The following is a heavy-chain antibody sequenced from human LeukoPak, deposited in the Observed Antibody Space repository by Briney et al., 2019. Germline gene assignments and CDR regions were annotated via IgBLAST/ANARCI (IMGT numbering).Heavy chain of an antibody. CDR1: GGSISSGGYY. V-gene: IGHV4-31*03. Sequence: SETLSLTCTVSGGSISSGGYYWSWIRQHPGKGLEWIGYIYYSGSTYYNPSLKSRVTISVDASKNQFSLKLSSVTAADTAVYYCARDAGYSYGYDYWGQGTLVTVSS. D-gene: IGHD5-18*01. J-gene: IGHJ4*02. CDR2: IYYSGST. CDR3: ARDAGYSYGYDY.